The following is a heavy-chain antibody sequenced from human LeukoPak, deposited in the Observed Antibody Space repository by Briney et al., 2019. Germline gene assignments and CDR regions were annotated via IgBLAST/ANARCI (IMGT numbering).Heavy chain of an antibody. D-gene: IGHD3-10*01. CDR2: INPNSGDT. V-gene: IGHV1-2*02. CDR3: ARAQYYYPHHYYVY. Sequence: ASVKVSCKASGGTFSSYAISWVRQAPGQGLEWMGWINPNSGDTTYAQKFQGRVTMTRDTSTSTAYMELSRLRSDDTAMYYCARAQYYYPHHYYVYWGQGTLVTVSS. CDR1: GGTFSSYA. J-gene: IGHJ4*02.